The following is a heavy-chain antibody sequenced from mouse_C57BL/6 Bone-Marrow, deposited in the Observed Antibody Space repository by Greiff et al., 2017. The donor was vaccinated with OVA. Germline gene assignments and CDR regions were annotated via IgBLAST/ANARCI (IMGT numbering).Heavy chain of an antibody. V-gene: IGHV7-1*01. D-gene: IGHD4-1*01. CDR1: GFTFSDFY. CDR3: ARDSNWGYVDY. J-gene: IGHJ2*01. Sequence: EVQRVESGGGLVQSGRSLRLSCATSGFTFSDFYMEWVRQAPGKGLEWIAASRNKANDYTTEYSASVKGRFIVSRDTSQSILYLQMNALRAEDTAIYYCARDSNWGYVDYWGQGTTLTVSS. CDR2: SRNKANDYTT.